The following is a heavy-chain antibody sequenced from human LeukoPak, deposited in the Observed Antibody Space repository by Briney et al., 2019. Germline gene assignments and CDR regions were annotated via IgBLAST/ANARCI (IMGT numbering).Heavy chain of an antibody. V-gene: IGHV3-21*05. CDR2: ISRSSSEI. D-gene: IGHD5-24*01. J-gene: IGHJ6*02. CDR1: GFTFSSYC. CDR3: AIDVVGDDYYGMDV. Sequence: GGSLRLSCAASGFTFSSYCMSWVRQAPGKGLEWVAYISRSSSEIYYADSVKGRFTISRDNAKNSLYLQMNSLRAEDTAVYYCAIDVVGDDYYGMDVWGQGTTVTVSS.